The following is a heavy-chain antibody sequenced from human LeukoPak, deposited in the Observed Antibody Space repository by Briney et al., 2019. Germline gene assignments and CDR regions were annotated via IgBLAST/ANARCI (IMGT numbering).Heavy chain of an antibody. V-gene: IGHV3-30*03. CDR1: GFTFSSYS. J-gene: IGHJ4*02. Sequence: VRSLRLSCVASGFTFSSYSMYWVRQAPGKGLEWVAVISYDGSDKYYAETVKGRFTISRDNSKNTLLLEMKSLSDDDTAGYWGGRITSFSYFDFWRRG. CDR2: ISYDGSDK. D-gene: IGHD1-20*01. CDR3: GRITSFSYFDF.